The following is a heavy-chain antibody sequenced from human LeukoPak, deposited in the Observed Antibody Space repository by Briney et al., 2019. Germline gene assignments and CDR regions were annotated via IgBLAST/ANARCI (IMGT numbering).Heavy chain of an antibody. V-gene: IGHV4-59*01. J-gene: IGHJ5*02. CDR3: ARSLAARRGMFTFDP. D-gene: IGHD6-25*01. CDR2: IYYSGST. CDR1: GGSISSYY. Sequence: PSETLSLTCTVSGGSISSYYWSWIRQPPGKGLEWMGYIYYSGSTNYNPSLKSRVTISVDTSKKQFSLKLSSVTAADTAVYYCARSLAARRGMFTFDPWGQGTLVTVSS.